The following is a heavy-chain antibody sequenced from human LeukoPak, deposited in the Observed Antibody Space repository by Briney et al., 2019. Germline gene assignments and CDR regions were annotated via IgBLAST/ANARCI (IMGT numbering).Heavy chain of an antibody. J-gene: IGHJ5*01. D-gene: IGHD2-8*01. CDR2: IKQDGSEK. CDR1: GFTFNTYW. CDR3: AREEWWFDS. V-gene: IGHV3-7*01. Sequence: GGSLRPSCAASGFTFNTYWMTWVRQAPGKGLEWVANIKQDGSEKYYVDSLKGRFTIPRDNAKNSLYLQMNSLRAEDTAVYYCAREEWWFDSWGQGTLVTVSS.